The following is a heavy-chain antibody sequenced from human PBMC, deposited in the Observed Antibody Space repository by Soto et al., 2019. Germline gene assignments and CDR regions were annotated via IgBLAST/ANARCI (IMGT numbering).Heavy chain of an antibody. CDR3: AAVRGAVGTTYAFDI. Sequence: SVKVSCKASGFTFTRSAVQWVRQARGQRLEWIGWIVVGSGKTSYAQKFQGRVTITSDMSTSAVYMELSSLRTEDTAVYYCAAVRGAVGTTYAFDIWGRGTMVTVSS. V-gene: IGHV1-58*01. J-gene: IGHJ3*02. D-gene: IGHD1-26*01. CDR1: GFTFTRSA. CDR2: IVVGSGKT.